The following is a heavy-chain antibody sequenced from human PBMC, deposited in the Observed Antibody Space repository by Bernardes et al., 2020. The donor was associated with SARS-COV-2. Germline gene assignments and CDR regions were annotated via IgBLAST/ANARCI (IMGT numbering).Heavy chain of an antibody. D-gene: IGHD6-13*01. V-gene: IGHV3-7*04. CDR2: IKQDGSEK. Sequence: GGSLRLSRAASGFTFSTYWMSWVRQAPGKGLEWVANIKQDGSEKYYVDSVKGRFTISRDNAKNSLYLQMNSLRAEETAVYYCARVYSSSWYFDYWGQGTLVTVSS. J-gene: IGHJ4*02. CDR1: GFTFSTYW. CDR3: ARVYSSSWYFDY.